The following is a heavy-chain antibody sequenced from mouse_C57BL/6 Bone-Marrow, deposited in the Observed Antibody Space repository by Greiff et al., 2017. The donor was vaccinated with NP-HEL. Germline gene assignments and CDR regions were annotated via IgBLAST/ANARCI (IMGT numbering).Heavy chain of an antibody. CDR3: ARHEDRDYYYGSSYVWFAY. J-gene: IGHJ3*01. D-gene: IGHD1-1*01. Sequence: VQLQQSGAELVKPGASVKLSCKASGYTFTEYTIHWVKQRSGQGLEWIGWFYPGSGSIKYNEKFKDKATLTADKSSSTVYMELSRLTSEDSAVYFCARHEDRDYYYGSSYVWFAYWGQGTLVTVSA. V-gene: IGHV1-62-2*01. CDR2: FYPGSGSI. CDR1: GYTFTEYT.